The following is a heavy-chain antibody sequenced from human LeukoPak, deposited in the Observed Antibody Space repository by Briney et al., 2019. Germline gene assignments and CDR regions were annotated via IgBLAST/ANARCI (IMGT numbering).Heavy chain of an antibody. CDR3: ARDAYSSSPKPDY. D-gene: IGHD6-6*01. CDR1: GFTFSSYW. J-gene: IGHJ4*02. Sequence: TGGSLRLSCAASGFTFSSYWMHWVRQAPGKGLVWVSRINTDGSSTSYADSVKSRFTISRDNAKNTLYLQMNSLRAEDTAVYYCARDAYSSSPKPDYWGQGTLVTVSP. CDR2: INTDGSST. V-gene: IGHV3-74*01.